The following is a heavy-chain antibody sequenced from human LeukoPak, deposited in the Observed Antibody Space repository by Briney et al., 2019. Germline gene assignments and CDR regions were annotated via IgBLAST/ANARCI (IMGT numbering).Heavy chain of an antibody. CDR2: IIPIFGTA. J-gene: IGHJ6*02. V-gene: IGHV1-69*13. CDR1: GGTFSSYA. Sequence: WASVTVSCTASGGTFSSYAISWVRQAPGQGLEWMGGIIPIFGTANYAQKFQGRVTITADESTSTAYMELSSLRSEDTAVYYCARYNWNDEILNYYYYGMDVWGQGTTVTVSS. CDR3: ARYNWNDEILNYYYYGMDV. D-gene: IGHD1-1*01.